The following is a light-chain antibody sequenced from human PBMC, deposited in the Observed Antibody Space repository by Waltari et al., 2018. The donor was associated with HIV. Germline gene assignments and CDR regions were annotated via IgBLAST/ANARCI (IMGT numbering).Light chain of an antibody. CDR3: QQYGSSPYT. V-gene: IGKV3-20*01. J-gene: IGKJ2*01. CDR1: QSVSSSY. Sequence: EIVLTQSPGTLSLSPGERATLSCRASQSVSSSYLAWYQQKPGQAPRLLIYGASSRATGIPDRFSGSGYGTDFTLTISRLEPEDSAVYYCQQYGSSPYTFGQETKLEIK. CDR2: GAS.